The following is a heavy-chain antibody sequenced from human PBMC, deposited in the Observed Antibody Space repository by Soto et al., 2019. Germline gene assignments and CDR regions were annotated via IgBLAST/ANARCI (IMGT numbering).Heavy chain of an antibody. V-gene: IGHV3-74*01. D-gene: IGHD1-26*01. J-gene: IGHJ3*01. CDR2: IHSDGSST. CDR1: GFTFSYYW. CDR3: ARGQWGAFDL. Sequence: DVQLVESGGGSVQPGGSLSLSCAATGFTFSYYWMHWVRQAPGKGLVWVSRIHSDGSSTTDADSVKGRFTISRDNAKNTVYLQMNSLRAEDTAVYYCARGQWGAFDLWGQGTTVTVAS.